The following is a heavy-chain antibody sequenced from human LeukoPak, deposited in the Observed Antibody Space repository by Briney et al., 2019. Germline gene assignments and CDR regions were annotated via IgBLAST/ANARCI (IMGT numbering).Heavy chain of an antibody. D-gene: IGHD3-16*02. CDR2: INPNSGDT. Sequence: ASVTVSCKASGYTFSGYQIHWVRQAPGQGLEWMGWINPNSGDTNYAQKFQGRVTMTSDTSISTAYMELSRLGSDDTAVYSCARGAVSGTYRYLYWGQGTLVTVSS. CDR3: ARGAVSGTYRYLY. V-gene: IGHV1-2*02. CDR1: GYTFSGYQ. J-gene: IGHJ4*02.